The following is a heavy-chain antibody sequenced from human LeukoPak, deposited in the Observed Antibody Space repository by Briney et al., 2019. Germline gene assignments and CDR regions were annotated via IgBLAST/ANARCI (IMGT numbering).Heavy chain of an antibody. V-gene: IGHV1-3*01. J-gene: IGHJ3*02. D-gene: IGHD4-17*01. CDR3: ARTTVTTGAHAFDI. CDR1: GYTFTSYA. CDR2: INAGNGNT. Sequence: ASVKASCKASGYTFTSYAMHWVRQAPGQRLEWMGWINAGNGNTKYSQKFQGRVTITRDTSASTAYMELSSLRSEDTAVYYCARTTVTTGAHAFDIWGQGTMVTVSS.